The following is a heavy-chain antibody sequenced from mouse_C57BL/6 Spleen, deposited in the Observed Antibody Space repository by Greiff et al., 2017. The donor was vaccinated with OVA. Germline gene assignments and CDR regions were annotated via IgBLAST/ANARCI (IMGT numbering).Heavy chain of an antibody. Sequence: QVQLQQPGAELVMPGASVKLSCKASGYTFTSYWMHWVKQRPGQGLEWIGEIDPSDSYTNYNQKFKGKSTLTVDKSSSTAYMQLSSLTSEDSAVYYCAREKNPPGFAYWGQGTLVTVSA. J-gene: IGHJ3*01. CDR3: AREKNPPGFAY. V-gene: IGHV1-69*01. CDR1: GYTFTSYW. CDR2: IDPSDSYT.